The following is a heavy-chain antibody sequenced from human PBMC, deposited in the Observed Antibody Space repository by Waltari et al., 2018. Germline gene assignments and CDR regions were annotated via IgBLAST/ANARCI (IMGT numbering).Heavy chain of an antibody. D-gene: IGHD3-10*01. V-gene: IGHV4-4*07. CDR2: IYTRGST. Sequence: QVQLQESGPGLVKPSETLSLTCTVSGGSISSYYWSWIRQPAGKGLEWIGRIYTRGSTNYNPSLKSRVTMSVDTSKNQFSLKLSSVTAADTAVYYCARAGYYYGSGSYFDYWGQGTLVTVSS. CDR3: ARAGYYYGSGSYFDY. J-gene: IGHJ4*02. CDR1: GGSISSYY.